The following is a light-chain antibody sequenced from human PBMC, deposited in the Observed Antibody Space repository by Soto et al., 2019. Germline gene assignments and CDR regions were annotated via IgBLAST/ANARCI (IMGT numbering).Light chain of an antibody. V-gene: IGKV3-20*01. J-gene: IGKJ1*01. CDR1: QSVSNNY. Sequence: EIVLTQYPGTLSLSPGERATLSCRASQSVSNNYLAWYQQKPRQAPRLLIYGASNRATGIPDRLSGSGSGTDFTLTISRMQPEDFAVYYCQQYGSSGTFGQGTKVDIK. CDR3: QQYGSSGT. CDR2: GAS.